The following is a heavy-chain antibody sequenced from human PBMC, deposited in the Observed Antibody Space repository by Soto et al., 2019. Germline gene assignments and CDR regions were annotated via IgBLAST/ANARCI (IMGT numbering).Heavy chain of an antibody. V-gene: IGHV1-69*01. J-gene: IGHJ4*02. CDR2: IIPIFGTA. D-gene: IGHD6-13*01. CDR1: GGTFSSYA. Sequence: QVQLVQSGAEVKKPGSSVKVSCKASGGTFSSYAISWVRQAPGQGLEWMGGIIPIFGTANYAQMFQGRVTITADESTSTAYMELSSLRSEDTAVYYCARKLWRLSGLAAEYGDWGQGTLVTVSS. CDR3: ARKLWRLSGLAAEYGD.